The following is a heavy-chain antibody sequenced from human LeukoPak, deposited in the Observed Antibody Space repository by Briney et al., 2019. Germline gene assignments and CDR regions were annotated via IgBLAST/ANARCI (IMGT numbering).Heavy chain of an antibody. J-gene: IGHJ4*02. CDR3: ARRRAEAGRELYYFDY. CDR1: GDSISPYC. D-gene: IGHD6-19*01. V-gene: IGHV4-59*08. Sequence: PSETLSLTCTVSGDSISPYCWGWIRQPPGKGLEWVGDIYYVGITNYNPSLKSRVIISVDTSKNQFSLELTSVTAADTAVYYCARRRAEAGRELYYFDYWGQGILVTVSS. CDR2: IYYVGIT.